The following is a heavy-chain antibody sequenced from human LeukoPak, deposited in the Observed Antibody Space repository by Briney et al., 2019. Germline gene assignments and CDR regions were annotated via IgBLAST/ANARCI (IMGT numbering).Heavy chain of an antibody. J-gene: IGHJ4*02. CDR2: INPNSGGT. D-gene: IGHD5-18*01. V-gene: IGHV1-2*02. CDR3: ATESSLDTAMVTTPREFDY. Sequence: ASVKVSCKASGYTFTGYYMYWVRQAPGQGLEWMGWINPNSGGTNYAQKFQGRVTMTRDTSISTAYMELSRLRSDDTAVYYCATESSLDTAMVTTPREFDYWGQGTLVTVSS. CDR1: GYTFTGYY.